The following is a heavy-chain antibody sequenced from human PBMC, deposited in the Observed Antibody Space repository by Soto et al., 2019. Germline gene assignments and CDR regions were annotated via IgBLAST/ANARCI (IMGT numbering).Heavy chain of an antibody. Sequence: SETLSLTCAVYGGSFSGYYWSWIRQPPGKGLEWIGEINHSGSTNYNPSLKSRVTISVDTSKNQFFLKLSSVTAADTAVYYCARWIQLWSLGYYFDYWGQGTLVTVSS. CDR2: INHSGST. CDR3: ARWIQLWSLGYYFDY. D-gene: IGHD5-18*01. J-gene: IGHJ4*02. CDR1: GGSFSGYY. V-gene: IGHV4-34*01.